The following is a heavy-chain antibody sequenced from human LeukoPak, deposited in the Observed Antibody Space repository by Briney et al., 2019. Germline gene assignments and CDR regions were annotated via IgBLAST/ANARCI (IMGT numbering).Heavy chain of an antibody. V-gene: IGHV4-39*07. CDR2: IYYTGST. CDR3: ARDSYSGSSWDT. J-gene: IGHJ3*02. CDR1: GGSISSSSYY. Sequence: PSETLSLTCTVSGGSISSSSYYWGWIRQPPGKGLEWIGSIYYTGSTYYNPSLKSRVTISVDTSKNQFSLKLSSVTAADTAVYYCARDSYSGSSWDTWGQGTMVTVSS. D-gene: IGHD1-26*01.